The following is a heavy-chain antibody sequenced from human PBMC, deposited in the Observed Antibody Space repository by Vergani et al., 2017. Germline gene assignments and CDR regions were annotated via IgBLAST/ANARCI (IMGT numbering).Heavy chain of an antibody. J-gene: IGHJ3*02. D-gene: IGHD3-3*01. CDR1: GFTFSRYW. CDR3: TTFPYYDFWSGYYSDAFDI. CDR2: INSDGSRT. Sequence: EVQLVESGGGLVQPGGSLRLSCVASGFTFSRYWMHWFRQAPGKGLVWVSRINSDGSRTNYADSVKGRFTISRDDSKNTLYLQMNSLKTEDTAVYYCTTFPYYDFWSGYYSDAFDIWGQGTMVTVSS. V-gene: IGHV3-74*01.